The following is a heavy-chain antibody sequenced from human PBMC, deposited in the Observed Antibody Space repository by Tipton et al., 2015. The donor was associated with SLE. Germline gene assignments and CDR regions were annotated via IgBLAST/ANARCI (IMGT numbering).Heavy chain of an antibody. V-gene: IGHV3-33*01. D-gene: IGHD3-22*01. CDR1: GFTFGSYG. CDR3: ARDNSGYHLFDY. J-gene: IGHJ4*02. CDR2: ISYDRSDK. Sequence: SLRLSCAASGFTFGSYGMHWVRQAPGKGPEWVALISYDRSDKYYADSVKGRFTISRDNSKNTLNLEMNSLRAEDTAVYYCARDNSGYHLFDYWGQGTLVIVSS.